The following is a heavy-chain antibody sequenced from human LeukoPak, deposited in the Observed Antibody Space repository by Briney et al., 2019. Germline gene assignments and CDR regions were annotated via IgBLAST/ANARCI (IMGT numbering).Heavy chain of an antibody. J-gene: IGHJ4*02. CDR2: ISASGSPI. V-gene: IGHV3-48*04. CDR3: ARETSESGGDH. Sequence: GGSLRLSCAASGFTFSSYGMHWVRQAPGKGLEWVSYISASGSPIYYADSVKGRFTISRDNAKNSLYLQMNSLRAEDTAFYYCARETSESGGDHWGQGTLVTVSS. D-gene: IGHD1-14*01. CDR1: GFTFSSYG.